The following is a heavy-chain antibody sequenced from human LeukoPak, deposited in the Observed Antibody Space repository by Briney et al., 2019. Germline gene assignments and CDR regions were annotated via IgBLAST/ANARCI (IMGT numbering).Heavy chain of an antibody. CDR1: GFTFSNAW. D-gene: IGHD3-10*01. CDR2: IYYSGST. J-gene: IGHJ4*02. CDR3: ARTAYYGSGTGYFDY. V-gene: IGHV4-59*12. Sequence: GSLRLSCAASGFTFSNAWMSWVRQAPGKGLEWIGYIYYSGSTYYNPSLKSRVTISVDTSKNQFSLKLSSVTAADTAVYYCARTAYYGSGTGYFDYWGQGTLVTVSS.